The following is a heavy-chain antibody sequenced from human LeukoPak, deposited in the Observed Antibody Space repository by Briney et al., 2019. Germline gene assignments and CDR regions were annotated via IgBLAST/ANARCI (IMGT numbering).Heavy chain of an antibody. J-gene: IGHJ6*04. CDR1: GFTFSGYG. D-gene: IGHD3-10*02. V-gene: IGHV3-48*03. CDR2: ISSSGSTI. Sequence: GGSLRLSCAASGFTFSGYGVHWVRQAPGKGLEWVSYISSSGSTIYYADSVKGRFTISRDNAKNSLYLQMNSLRAEDTAVYYCAELGITMIGGVWGKGTTVTLSS. CDR3: AELGITMIGGV.